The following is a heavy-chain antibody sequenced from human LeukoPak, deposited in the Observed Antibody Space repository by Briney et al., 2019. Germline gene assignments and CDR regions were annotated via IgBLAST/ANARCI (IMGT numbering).Heavy chain of an antibody. V-gene: IGHV3-30*18. J-gene: IGHJ5*02. CDR3: AKDVDALKRYYSDSLGYSGSFDH. D-gene: IGHD3-22*01. CDR2: ISYDGSNK. CDR1: GFTLSTYG. Sequence: GGSLSLSCRASGFTLSTYGTHWVRQAPGKGLEWVALISYDGSNKYYADSVKGRSTISIDNSKNTLYLQMNSLRPEDTAVYYCAKDVDALKRYYSDSLGYSGSFDHWCQGTPVTVSA.